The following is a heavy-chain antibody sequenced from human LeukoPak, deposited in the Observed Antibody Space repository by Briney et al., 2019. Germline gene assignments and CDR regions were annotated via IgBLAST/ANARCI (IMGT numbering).Heavy chain of an antibody. CDR1: GFSFSSYA. D-gene: IGHD1-1*01. CDR3: AKDYAPRENVVDNYFDY. Sequence: GGSLRLSCAASGFSFSSYAMSWVRQAPGKGLEWVSAISGSGGGTYYADSVKGRFTVSRDNSRNTMYLQTNGLRADDTAVYYCAKDYAPRENVVDNYFDYWGQGTLVTVSS. V-gene: IGHV3-23*01. CDR2: ISGSGGGT. J-gene: IGHJ4*02.